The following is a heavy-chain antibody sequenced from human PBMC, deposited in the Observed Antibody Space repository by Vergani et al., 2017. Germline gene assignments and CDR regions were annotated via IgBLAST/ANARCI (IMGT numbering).Heavy chain of an antibody. CDR2: ISGSGGST. V-gene: IGHV3-23*01. J-gene: IGHJ4*02. Sequence: EVQLLESGGGLVQPGGSLRLSCAASGFTFSSYAMSWVRQAPGKGLEWVSAISGSGGSTYYADSVKGRFTISRDNSKNTRYLQMHSLRAEDTAVYYCAKDRMAGETLDYWGQGTLVTVSS. D-gene: IGHD5-24*01. CDR3: AKDRMAGETLDY. CDR1: GFTFSSYA.